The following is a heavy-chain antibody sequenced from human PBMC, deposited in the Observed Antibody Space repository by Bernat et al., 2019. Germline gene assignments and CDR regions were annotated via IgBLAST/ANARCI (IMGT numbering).Heavy chain of an antibody. CDR3: ASRGCSSTSCPERPRYYYYGMDV. CDR2: INPNSGGT. Sequence: QVQLVQSGAEVKKPGASVKVSCKASGYTFTGYYMHWVRQAPGQGLEWMGWINPNSGGTNYAQKFQGRVTMTRDTSINTAYMELSRLRSDDTAVYYCASRGCSSTSCPERPRYYYYGMDVWGQGTTVTVSS. V-gene: IGHV1-2*02. D-gene: IGHD2-2*01. J-gene: IGHJ6*02. CDR1: GYTFTGYY.